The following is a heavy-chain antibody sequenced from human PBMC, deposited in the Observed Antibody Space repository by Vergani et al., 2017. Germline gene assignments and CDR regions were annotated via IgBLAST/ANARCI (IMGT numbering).Heavy chain of an antibody. D-gene: IGHD7-27*01. CDR1: GFTFDDYA. Sequence: EVQLVESGGGLVQPGRSLRLSCAASGFTFDDYAMHWVRQAPGKGLEWVSGISWNSGSIGYADSVKGRFTISRDNAKNSLYLQMNSLRAEDTALYYCAKITWGLNGVAALDIWGQGTMVTVSS. CDR3: AKITWGLNGVAALDI. V-gene: IGHV3-9*01. J-gene: IGHJ3*02. CDR2: ISWNSGSI.